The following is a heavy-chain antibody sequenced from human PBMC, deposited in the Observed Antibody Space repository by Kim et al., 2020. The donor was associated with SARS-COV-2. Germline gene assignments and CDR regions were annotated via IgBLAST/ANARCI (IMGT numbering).Heavy chain of an antibody. CDR2: IWYDGSNK. CDR3: AREGVGAAGTFRVQTFDY. D-gene: IGHD6-13*01. Sequence: GGSLRLSCAASGFTFSSYGMHWVRQAPGKGLEWVAVIWYDGSNKYYADSVKGRFTISRDNSKNTLYLQMNSLRAEDTAVYYCAREGVGAAGTFRVQTFDYWGQGTLVTVSS. CDR1: GFTFSSYG. J-gene: IGHJ4*02. V-gene: IGHV3-33*01.